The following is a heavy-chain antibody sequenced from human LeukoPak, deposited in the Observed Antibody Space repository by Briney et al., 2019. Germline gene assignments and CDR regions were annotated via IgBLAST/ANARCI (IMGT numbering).Heavy chain of an antibody. V-gene: IGHV3-21*01. D-gene: IGHD1-1*01. CDR3: ARGYADEPRNYMDV. Sequence: PGGSLRLSCAASGFTFSSYSMNWVRQAPGKGLEWVSSISSSSSYIYYADSVKGRFTISRDNAKNSLYLQMNSLRAEDTAVYYCARGYADEPRNYMDVWGKGPRSPSP. CDR2: ISSSSSYI. J-gene: IGHJ6*03. CDR1: GFTFSSYS.